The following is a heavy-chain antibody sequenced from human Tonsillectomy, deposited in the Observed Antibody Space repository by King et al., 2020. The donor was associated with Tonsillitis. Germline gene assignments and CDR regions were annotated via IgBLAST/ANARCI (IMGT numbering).Heavy chain of an antibody. CDR3: AISYFYESGGYPSFDY. Sequence: QLVQSGGGLVQPGGSLRLSCAASGFTFSSYAMSWVRQAPGKGLEWVSAISGSGGSTYYADSVKGRFTISRDNSKNTLYLQMNSQRAEDTAVYYCAISYFYESGGYPSFDYWGRGTLFTVSP. D-gene: IGHD3-22*01. CDR2: ISGSGGST. J-gene: IGHJ4*02. V-gene: IGHV3-23*04. CDR1: GFTFSSYA.